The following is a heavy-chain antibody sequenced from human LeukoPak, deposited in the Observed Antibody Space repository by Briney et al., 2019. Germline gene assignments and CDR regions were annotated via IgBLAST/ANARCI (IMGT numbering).Heavy chain of an antibody. CDR3: ARNAYYYDSSGYYYDYYYYYMDV. CDR1: GSSISSSSYY. D-gene: IGHD3-22*01. V-gene: IGHV4-39*07. Sequence: PSETLSLTCTVSGSSISSSSYYWGWIRQPPGKGLEWIGSIYCSRSTYYNPSLKSRVTISVDTSKNQFSLKLSSVTAADTAVYYCARNAYYYDSSGYYYDYYYYYMDVWGKGTTVTVSS. J-gene: IGHJ6*03. CDR2: IYCSRST.